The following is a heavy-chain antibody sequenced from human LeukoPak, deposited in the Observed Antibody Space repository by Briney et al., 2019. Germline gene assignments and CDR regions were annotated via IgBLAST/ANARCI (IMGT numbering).Heavy chain of an antibody. J-gene: IGHJ4*02. D-gene: IGHD3-10*01. CDR2: ISGSGGST. V-gene: IGHV3-23*01. Sequence: GGSLRLSCAASGFTFSSYAMSWVRQAPGKGLEWVSAISGSGGSTYYADSVKGRFTISRDNSKNTLYLQMNSLRAEDTAVHYCAKDTSMARGPYRAYWGQGTLVTVSS. CDR1: GFTFSSYA. CDR3: AKDTSMARGPYRAY.